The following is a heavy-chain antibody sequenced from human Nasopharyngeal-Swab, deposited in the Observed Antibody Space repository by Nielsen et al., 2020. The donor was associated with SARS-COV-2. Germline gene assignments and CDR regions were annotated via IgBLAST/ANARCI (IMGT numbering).Heavy chain of an antibody. Sequence: GGSLRLSCAASGFTFSSYAMYWVRQAPGKGLEWVAVISYDGSNKYYADSVKGRFTISRDNSKNTLYLQMNSLRAEDTAVYYCGRTAHWGQGTLVTVSS. CDR2: ISYDGSNK. CDR3: GRTAH. J-gene: IGHJ4*02. V-gene: IGHV3-30*04. CDR1: GFTFSSYA.